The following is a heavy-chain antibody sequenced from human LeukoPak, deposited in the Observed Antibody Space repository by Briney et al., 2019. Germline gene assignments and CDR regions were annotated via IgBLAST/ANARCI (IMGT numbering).Heavy chain of an antibody. CDR2: FDPEDGET. J-gene: IGHJ6*02. D-gene: IGHD4-17*01. CDR3: ATMGLRYGGYYYGMDV. CDR1: GYTLTELS. Sequence: ASVKVSCKVSGYTLTELSMQWVRQAPGKGLEWMGGFDPEDGETIYAQKFQGRVTMTEDTSTDTAYMELSSLRSEDTAVYYCATMGLRYGGYYYGMDVWGQRTTVTVSS. V-gene: IGHV1-24*01.